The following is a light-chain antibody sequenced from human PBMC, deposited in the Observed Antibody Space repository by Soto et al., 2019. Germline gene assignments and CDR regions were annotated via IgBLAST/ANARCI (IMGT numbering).Light chain of an antibody. J-gene: IGLJ1*01. CDR2: EVS. CDR1: SSDVGKYDY. V-gene: IGLV2-8*01. CDR3: NSYVAGRHV. Sequence: QSVLTQPPSASGAPGQSVTITCTGNSSDVGKYDYVSWFQHHPGKAPKLIIYEVSKRPSGVPDRFSGSKSGSTASLTGSGPQTEDEDDCYCNSYVAGRHVFGTRTKVTVL.